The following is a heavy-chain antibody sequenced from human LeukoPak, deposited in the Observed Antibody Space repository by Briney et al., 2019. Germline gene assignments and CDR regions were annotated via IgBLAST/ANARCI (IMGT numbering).Heavy chain of an antibody. CDR1: GYTFTSYG. CDR3: ARDSVVAGYSQYYYYYMDV. D-gene: IGHD6-19*01. Sequence: GASVKLFCKASGYTFTSYGISWVRHAPGQGLEWMGWIRAYNGNTNYAQKLQGRVTMTTDTSTSTAYMELRSLRSDDTAVYYCARDSVVAGYSQYYYYYMDVWGKGTTVTISS. V-gene: IGHV1-18*01. J-gene: IGHJ6*03. CDR2: IRAYNGNT.